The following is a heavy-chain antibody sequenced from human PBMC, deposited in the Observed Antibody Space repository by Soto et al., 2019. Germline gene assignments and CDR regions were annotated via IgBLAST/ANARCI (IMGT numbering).Heavy chain of an antibody. D-gene: IGHD3-22*01. CDR1: GYTFTGYY. CDR3: ARPKGGDYYDSSGYYKDYYFDY. J-gene: IGHJ4*02. Sequence: GASVKVSCKASGYTFTGYYMHWVRQAPGQGLEWMGWINPNSGGTNYAQKFQGRVTMTRDTSISTAYMELSRLRSDDTAVYYCARPKGGDYYDSSGYYKDYYFDYWGQGTLVTVSS. V-gene: IGHV1-2*02. CDR2: INPNSGGT.